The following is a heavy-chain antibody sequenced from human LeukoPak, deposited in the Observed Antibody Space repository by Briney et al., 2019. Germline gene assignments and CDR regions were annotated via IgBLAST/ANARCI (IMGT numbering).Heavy chain of an antibody. CDR1: GFTFSTYW. CDR2: INRDGSST. Sequence: GGSLRLSCAASGFTFSTYWMHWVRHAPGKGLVWVSRINRDGSSTSYADSVKGRFTISRDNAKNTLYLQMNSLRAEDTAVYYCARDFTGYPDYWGQGTLVTVSS. D-gene: IGHD3-9*01. J-gene: IGHJ4*02. CDR3: ARDFTGYPDY. V-gene: IGHV3-74*01.